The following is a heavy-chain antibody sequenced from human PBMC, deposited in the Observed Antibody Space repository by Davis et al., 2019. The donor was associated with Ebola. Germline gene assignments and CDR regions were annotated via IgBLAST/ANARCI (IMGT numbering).Heavy chain of an antibody. Sequence: GGSLRLSCAASGFTFDTHNINWVRQAPGKGLEWVSHISSSSTTIYYADSVKGRFTISRDNAKNSLYLQMNSLRDEDTAVYFCARDGSMTTQNNLFDSWGQGTLVTVSS. CDR3: ARDGSMTTQNNLFDS. D-gene: IGHD1-1*01. CDR2: ISSSSTTI. CDR1: GFTFDTHN. V-gene: IGHV3-48*02. J-gene: IGHJ5*01.